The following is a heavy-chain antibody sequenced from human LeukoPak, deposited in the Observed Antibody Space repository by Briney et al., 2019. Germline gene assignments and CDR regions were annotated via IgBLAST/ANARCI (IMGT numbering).Heavy chain of an antibody. CDR1: GYTFTGYY. CDR3: ARIHRRIAAAAYNWFDP. V-gene: IGHV1-2*02. CDR2: INPNSGGT. J-gene: IGHJ5*02. Sequence: ASVKVSCKASGYTFTGYYMRWVRQAPGQGLEWMGWINPNSGGTNYAQKFQGRVTMTRDTSISTAYMELSRLRSDDTAVYYCARIHRRIAAAAYNWFDPWGQGTLVTVSS. D-gene: IGHD6-13*01.